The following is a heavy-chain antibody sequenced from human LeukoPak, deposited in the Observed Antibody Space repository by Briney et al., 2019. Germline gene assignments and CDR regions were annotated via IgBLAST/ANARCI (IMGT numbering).Heavy chain of an antibody. V-gene: IGHV4-39*07. CDR2: IYSSGST. J-gene: IGHJ4*02. CDR3: ARRTVRGVIKY. CDR1: GASISGSNYY. Sequence: SETLSLTCAVSGASISGSNYYWGWIRQPPGKGLEWIGNIYSSGSTYYNASLKSRVTMSVDTSKNQFSLKLSSLTAADTAVYYCARRTVRGVIKYWGQGTLVTVSS. D-gene: IGHD3-10*01.